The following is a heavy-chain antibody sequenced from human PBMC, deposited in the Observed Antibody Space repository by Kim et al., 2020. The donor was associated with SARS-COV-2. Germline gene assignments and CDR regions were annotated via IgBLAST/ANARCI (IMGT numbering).Heavy chain of an antibody. V-gene: IGHV4-39*01. CDR3: ARQRSGSYFMVWTYFQH. CDR1: GGSISSSSYY. Sequence: SETLSLTCTVSGGSISSSSYYWGWIRQPPGKGLEWIGSIYYSGSTYYNPSLKSRVTISVDTSKNQFSLKLSSVTAADTAVYYCARQRSGSYFMVWTYFQHWGQGTLVTVSS. CDR2: IYYSGST. J-gene: IGHJ1*01. D-gene: IGHD1-26*01.